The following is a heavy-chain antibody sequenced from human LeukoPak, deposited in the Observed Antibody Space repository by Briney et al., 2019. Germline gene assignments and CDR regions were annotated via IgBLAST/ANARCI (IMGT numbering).Heavy chain of an antibody. CDR3: ARDKSGYDFWSGYSQWFDP. V-gene: IGHV3-48*01. CDR1: GFTFSSYS. D-gene: IGHD3-3*01. J-gene: IGHJ5*02. Sequence: GGSLRLSCAASGFTFSSYSMNWVRQAPGKGLEWVSYISSSSSTIYYADSVKGRFTISRDDAKNSLYLQMNSLRAEDTAVYYCARDKSGYDFWSGYSQWFDPWGQGTLVTVSS. CDR2: ISSSSSTI.